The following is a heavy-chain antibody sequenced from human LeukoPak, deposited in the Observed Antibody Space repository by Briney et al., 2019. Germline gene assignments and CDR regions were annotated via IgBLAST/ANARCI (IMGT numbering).Heavy chain of an antibody. J-gene: IGHJ4*02. Sequence: SETLSLTCAVSGGFISSGGYSWSWIRQPPGKGLEWIGYIYHSGSTYYNPSLKSRVTISVDRSKNQFSLKLSSVTAADTAVYYCARGPTRYYFDCWGQGTLVTVSS. CDR2: IYHSGST. CDR3: ARGPTRYYFDC. CDR1: GGFISSGGYS. D-gene: IGHD4-17*01. V-gene: IGHV4-30-2*01.